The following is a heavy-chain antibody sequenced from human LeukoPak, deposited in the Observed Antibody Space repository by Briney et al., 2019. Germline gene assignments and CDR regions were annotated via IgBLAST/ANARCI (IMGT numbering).Heavy chain of an antibody. CDR2: MNSNSGNT. CDR3: ARGGTLVRGVAILYGMDV. Sequence: ASEMVSCRASGYSITSYDINWVRQAAGQGLEWVGWMNSNSGNTGYARKFQGRVTLTRDTSINTAYMEVNSLTSEDTAVYYCARGGTLVRGVAILYGMDVWGQGTTVTVSS. J-gene: IGHJ6*02. V-gene: IGHV1-8*01. CDR1: GYSITSYD. D-gene: IGHD3-10*01.